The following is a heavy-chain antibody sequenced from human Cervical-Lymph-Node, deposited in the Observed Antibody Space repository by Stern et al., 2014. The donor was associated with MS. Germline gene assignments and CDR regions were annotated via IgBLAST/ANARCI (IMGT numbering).Heavy chain of an antibody. CDR1: GVSFSNYT. CDR2: MGSGRTYI. CDR3: ASGYWNY. J-gene: IGHJ4*02. Sequence: EVQLVESGGGLVKPGGSLRLSCAASGVSFSNYTLNWVRQAPGQVVEAVHSMGSGRTYIYNADSVKGRFTISRDNAKNSLYLQMSSLRAEDTAVYYCASGYWNYWGQGTLVTVSS. D-gene: IGHD5-18*01. V-gene: IGHV3-21*01.